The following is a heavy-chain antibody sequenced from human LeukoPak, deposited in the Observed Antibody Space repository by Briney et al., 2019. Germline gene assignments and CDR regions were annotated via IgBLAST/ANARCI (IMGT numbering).Heavy chain of an antibody. CDR2: INHSGST. Sequence: LETLSLTCAVYGGSFSGYYWSWIRQPPGKGLEWIGEINHSGSTNYNPSLKSRVTISVDTSKNQFSLKLSSVTAADTAVYYCARGRRITMIVVVINWFDPWGQGTLVTVSS. CDR3: ARGRRITMIVVVINWFDP. D-gene: IGHD3-22*01. J-gene: IGHJ5*02. V-gene: IGHV4-34*01. CDR1: GGSFSGYY.